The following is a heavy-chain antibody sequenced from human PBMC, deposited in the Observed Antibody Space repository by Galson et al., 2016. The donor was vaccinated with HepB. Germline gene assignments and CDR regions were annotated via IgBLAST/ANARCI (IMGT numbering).Heavy chain of an antibody. D-gene: IGHD3-10*02. CDR3: ARIMNSHVPSGGEFDY. CDR2: TDRDDGE. Sequence: PALVKPTQTLPLTCTFPGFSLPTIGMCVSWIRQPPGKALEWRDRTDRDDGEYYNTPLKTRLTIAKDASNNRVVLTMTNLDPADTATYYCARIMNSHVPSGGEFDYWGQGILVTVSS. V-gene: IGHV2-70*11. CDR1: GFSLPTIGMC. J-gene: IGHJ4*02.